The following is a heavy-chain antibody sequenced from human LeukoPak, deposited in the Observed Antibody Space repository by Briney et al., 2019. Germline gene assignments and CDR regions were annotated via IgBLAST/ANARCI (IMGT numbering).Heavy chain of an antibody. CDR1: GFTFSSYR. Sequence: GGSLRLSCAASGFTFSSYRMNWVRQAPGKGLEWVSHISSSSSTIYYADSVKGRFTISRDNAKNSLYLQMNSLRAEDTAVYYCARVYYGSGKGYFQDWGQGTLITVSS. V-gene: IGHV3-48*04. D-gene: IGHD3-10*01. CDR3: ARVYYGSGKGYFQD. CDR2: ISSSSSTI. J-gene: IGHJ1*01.